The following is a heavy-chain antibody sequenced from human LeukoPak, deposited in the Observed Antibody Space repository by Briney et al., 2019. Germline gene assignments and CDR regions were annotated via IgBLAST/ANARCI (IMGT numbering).Heavy chain of an antibody. J-gene: IGHJ2*01. CDR2: FYYSGST. V-gene: IGHV4-39*01. CDR1: GGSISSSSYY. CDR3: ARNHQAHWGSYWYFDL. D-gene: IGHD7-27*01. Sequence: SETLSLTCTVSGGSISSSSYYWGWIRQPPGKGLEWIGTFYYSGSTYYNPSLKSRVTISVDTSKNQSSLKLSSVTAADTAVYYCARNHQAHWGSYWYFDLWGRGTLVSVSS.